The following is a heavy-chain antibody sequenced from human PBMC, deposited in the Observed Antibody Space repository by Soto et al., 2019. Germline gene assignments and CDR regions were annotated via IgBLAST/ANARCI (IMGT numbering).Heavy chain of an antibody. Sequence: HPGGSLRLSCAASGFTFSSYWMSWVRQAPGKGLEWVANIKEDGSEKYYVDPVKGRFTISRDNAKNSLYLQMDSLRVEDTAVYFCAKHHSFCTSSTCYFDYWGQGDLVTVSS. D-gene: IGHD2-2*01. J-gene: IGHJ4*02. CDR1: GFTFSSYW. V-gene: IGHV3-7*03. CDR3: AKHHSFCTSSTCYFDY. CDR2: IKEDGSEK.